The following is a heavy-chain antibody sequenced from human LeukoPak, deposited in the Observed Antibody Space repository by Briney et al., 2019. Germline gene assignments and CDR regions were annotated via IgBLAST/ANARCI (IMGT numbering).Heavy chain of an antibody. V-gene: IGHV3-20*04. CDR2: INWNGGST. J-gene: IGHJ4*02. Sequence: PGGSLRLSCAASGFTFEGYGMSWGRQAPGKGVEGGSGINWNGGSTVYADSVKGRFTVSRDNAKNSLYLQMNSLRAEDTALYYCARVDPYYDFWSGPAADWGQGTLVTVSS. CDR1: GFTFEGYG. D-gene: IGHD3-3*01. CDR3: ARVDPYYDFWSGPAAD.